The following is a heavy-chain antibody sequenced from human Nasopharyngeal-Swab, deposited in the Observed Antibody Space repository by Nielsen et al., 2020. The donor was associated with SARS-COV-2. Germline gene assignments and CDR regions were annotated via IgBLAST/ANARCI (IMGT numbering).Heavy chain of an antibody. CDR2: IYPGDSNT. CDR1: GYSFTTYW. J-gene: IGHJ6*02. D-gene: IGHD1-26*01. Sequence: KISWKGSGYSFTTYWIGWVRQMPGKGLEWMGIIYPGDSNTRYSPSFQGQVTISVDKYSSTAYLQWSSLKASDTAIYYCARPMRPMGHYYFGMDVWGQGTTVTVSS. CDR3: ARPMRPMGHYYFGMDV. V-gene: IGHV5-51*01.